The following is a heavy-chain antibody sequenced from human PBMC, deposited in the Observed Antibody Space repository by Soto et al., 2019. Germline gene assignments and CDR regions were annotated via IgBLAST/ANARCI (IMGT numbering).Heavy chain of an antibody. D-gene: IGHD3-3*01. CDR1: GFTFSSYE. V-gene: IGHV3-48*03. CDR3: ARDGPSNYDFWSGYPPRYYYYGMDV. CDR2: ISSSGSTI. J-gene: IGHJ6*02. Sequence: EVQLVESGGGLVQPGGSLRLSCAASGFTFSSYEMNWVRQAPGKGLEWVSYISSSGSTIYYADSVKGRFTISRDNAKNSLYLQMNSLRAGDTAVYYCARDGPSNYDFWSGYPPRYYYYGMDVWGQGTTVTVSS.